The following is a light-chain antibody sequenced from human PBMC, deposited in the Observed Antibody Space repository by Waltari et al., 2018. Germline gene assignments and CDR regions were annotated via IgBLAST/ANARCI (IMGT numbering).Light chain of an antibody. J-gene: IGLJ2*01. CDR3: CSHAGSSVV. CDR2: EVG. V-gene: IGLV2-11*01. Sequence: QSALTQPRSVSGSPGQSVTISCTGTSSDVGAYNDVPWHQQHPGKAPKLMIYEVGKRPSGVPDRFSGSKSGNTASLTISGLQAEDEADYYCCSHAGSSVVFGGGTKLTVL. CDR1: SSDVGAYND.